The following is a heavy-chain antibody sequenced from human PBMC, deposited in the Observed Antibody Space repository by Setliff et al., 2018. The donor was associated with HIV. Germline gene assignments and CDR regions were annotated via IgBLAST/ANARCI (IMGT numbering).Heavy chain of an antibody. Sequence: SETLSLTCTVSGYSISSGYYWGWIRQPPGKGLERIGSIYHSGSTYYNPSLKSRVTISVDTSKNQFSLKLSSVTAADTAVYYCARARSDWYNVRPYYFDLWGQGTPVTVSS. D-gene: IGHD6-19*01. J-gene: IGHJ4*02. CDR2: IYHSGST. V-gene: IGHV4-38-2*02. CDR1: GYSISSGYY. CDR3: ARARSDWYNVRPYYFDL.